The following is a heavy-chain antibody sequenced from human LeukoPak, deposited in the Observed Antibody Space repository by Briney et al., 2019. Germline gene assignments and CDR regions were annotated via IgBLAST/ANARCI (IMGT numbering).Heavy chain of an antibody. V-gene: IGHV4-61*01. CDR2: IYYSGSK. Sequence: PSETQSLICTVSGGSVSSGRDYWSWIRQPPGTGLEWIGNIYYSGSKNYKPSLESRVTISVDPSQNQFSLKLTSLTAADTAVYYCARLDQHDILTGYYGGFDFWGQRTLVTVSS. CDR3: ARLDQHDILTGYYGGFDF. J-gene: IGHJ4*02. CDR1: GGSVSSGRDY. D-gene: IGHD3-9*01.